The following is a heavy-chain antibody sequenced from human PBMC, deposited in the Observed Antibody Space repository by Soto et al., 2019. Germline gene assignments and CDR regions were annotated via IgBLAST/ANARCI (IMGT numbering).Heavy chain of an antibody. CDR1: GFTFDDYA. Sequence: EVQLVESGGGLVQPGRSLRLSCAASGFTFDDYAMHWVRQAPGKGLEWVSGISWNSGSIGYADSVKGRFTISRDNAKNSLYLQMNSLRAEDTALYYCTKAQPPPHSGEGPFDYWGQGTLVTVSS. V-gene: IGHV3-9*01. CDR3: TKAQPPPHSGEGPFDY. J-gene: IGHJ4*02. CDR2: ISWNSGSI. D-gene: IGHD2-15*01.